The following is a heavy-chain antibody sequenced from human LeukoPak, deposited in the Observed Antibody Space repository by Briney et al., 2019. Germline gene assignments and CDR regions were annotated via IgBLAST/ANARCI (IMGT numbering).Heavy chain of an antibody. Sequence: GGSLRLSCAASGFTVSSNYMSWVRQAPGKGLEWVSVIYSGGSTYYADSVKGRFTISRDSSKNTLYLQMNYLRAEDTAVYYCVREIGNSGSYNWGQGTLVTVA. CDR3: VREIGNSGSYN. V-gene: IGHV3-53*01. J-gene: IGHJ4*02. CDR1: GFTVSSNY. CDR2: IYSGGST. D-gene: IGHD1-26*01.